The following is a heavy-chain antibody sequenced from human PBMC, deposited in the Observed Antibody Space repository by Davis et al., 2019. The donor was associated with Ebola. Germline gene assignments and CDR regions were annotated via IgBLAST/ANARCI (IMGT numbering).Heavy chain of an antibody. CDR3: ARKTESDY. CDR2: ITRSGAGA. Sequence: GGSLRLSCAASGFAFSSYAMNWVRQAPGKGLEWVSTITRSGAGAYYADSVKGRFTISRDNSKNTLYLQMNSLRAEDTAVYYCARKTESDYWGQGTLVTVSS. J-gene: IGHJ4*02. D-gene: IGHD3-10*01. CDR1: GFAFSSYA. V-gene: IGHV3-23*01.